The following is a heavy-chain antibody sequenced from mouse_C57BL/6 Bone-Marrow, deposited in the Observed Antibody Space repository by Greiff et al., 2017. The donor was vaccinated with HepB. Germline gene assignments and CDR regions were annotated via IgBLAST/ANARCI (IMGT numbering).Heavy chain of an antibody. CDR1: GFTFSSYG. Sequence: EVMLVESGGDLVKPGGSLKLSCAASGFTFSSYGMSWVRQTPDKRLEWVATISSGGSYTYYPDSVKGRFTISRDNAKNTLYLQMSSLKSEDTARYYCARQGYFDVWGTGTTVTVSS. J-gene: IGHJ1*03. CDR2: ISSGGSYT. CDR3: ARQGYFDV. V-gene: IGHV5-6*01.